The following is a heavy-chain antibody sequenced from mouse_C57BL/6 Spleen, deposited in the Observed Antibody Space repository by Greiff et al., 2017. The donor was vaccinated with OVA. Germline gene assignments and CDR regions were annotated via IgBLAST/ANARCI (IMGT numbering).Heavy chain of an antibody. D-gene: IGHD2-4*01. V-gene: IGHV1-53*01. J-gene: IGHJ3*01. CDR3: ARSDYDYDWFAD. Sequence: VQLQQPGTDLVKPGASVKLSCKASGYTFTSYWMHWVKQRPGQGLEWIGNINPSNGGTNYNETFTSKATLTVDKSTSTAYLQLSRLTSEDAAVYYCARSDYDYDWFADWGKGTLVTVSA. CDR2: INPSNGGT. CDR1: GYTFTSYW.